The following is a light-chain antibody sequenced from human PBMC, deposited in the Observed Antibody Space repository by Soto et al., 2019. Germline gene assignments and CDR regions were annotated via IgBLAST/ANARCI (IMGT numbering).Light chain of an antibody. CDR3: QQYDTSPPT. CDR1: QPITSRY. CDR2: RTF. Sequence: IVLTQSRCSLSLSPGERAIVSCRASQPITSRYLAWYQHQPGQAPRLLIYRTFARAPGIPDRFSGGGSGTDFTLTISRLEREDFAVYYCQQYDTSPPTFGQGTRLDIK. V-gene: IGKV3-20*01. J-gene: IGKJ5*01.